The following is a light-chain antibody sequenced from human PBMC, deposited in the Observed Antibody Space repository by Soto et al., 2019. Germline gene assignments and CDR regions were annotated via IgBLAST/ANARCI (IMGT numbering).Light chain of an antibody. J-gene: IGKJ5*01. V-gene: IGKV3D-20*02. CDR2: GAS. Sequence: EIVLTQSPGTLSLSPGEGPTLSCRSSQSISSNFLAWYQQKRGQAPRLLIHGASNRATGIPHRFSGSGSGTDFTLTISSLEPEDFAVYYCHQRQYWPPITFGQGTRLEIK. CDR3: HQRQYWPPIT. CDR1: QSISSNF.